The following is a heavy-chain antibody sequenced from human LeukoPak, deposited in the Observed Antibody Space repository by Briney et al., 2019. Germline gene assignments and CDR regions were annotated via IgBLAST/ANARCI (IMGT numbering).Heavy chain of an antibody. V-gene: IGHV3-74*01. CDR1: GFTFSTSW. CDR2: INRDGSRT. D-gene: IGHD3-9*01. CDR3: VRSLTGTDDY. Sequence: GGSLRFSCAASGFTFSTSWMHWVRQAPGKGLVWVSHINRDGSRTTYADSVKGRFTISRDNAKNTVYLQMNSLRAEDTALYFCVRSLTGTDDYWGQGTLVTVSS. J-gene: IGHJ4*02.